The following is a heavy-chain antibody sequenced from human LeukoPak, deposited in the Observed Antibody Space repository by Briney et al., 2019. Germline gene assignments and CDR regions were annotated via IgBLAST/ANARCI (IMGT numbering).Heavy chain of an antibody. D-gene: IGHD6-13*01. J-gene: IGHJ3*01. Sequence: ASVKVSCKASGYTFTSYYMHWVRQAPGQGLEWMGIINPSGGSTSYAQKFQGRVTMTRDTSTSTVYMELSSLRSEDTAVYYCARAEKLTLLDNSLPGGMDVWGQGTMVTVSS. CDR3: ARAEKLTLLDNSLPGGMDV. V-gene: IGHV1-46*01. CDR1: GYTFTSYY. CDR2: INPSGGST.